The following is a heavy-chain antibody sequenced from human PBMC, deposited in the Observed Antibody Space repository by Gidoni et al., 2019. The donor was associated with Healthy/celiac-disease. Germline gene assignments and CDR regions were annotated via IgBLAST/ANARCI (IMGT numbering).Heavy chain of an antibody. CDR3: ARGCGGDCYFSDV. V-gene: IGHV3-9*01. CDR2: ISWNSGSI. D-gene: IGHD2-21*02. Sequence: EVQLVESGGGLVQPGRSLRLSCAAPGFTFDDYAMHWVRPAPGKGLEWVSGISWNSGSIGYADSVKGRFTISRDNAKNSLYLQMNSLRAEDTTLYYCARGCGGDCYFSDVWGQGTTVTVSS. J-gene: IGHJ6*02. CDR1: GFTFDDYA.